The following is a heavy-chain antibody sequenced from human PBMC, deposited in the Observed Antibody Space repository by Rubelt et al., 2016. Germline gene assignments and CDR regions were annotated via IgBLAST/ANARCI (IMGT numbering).Heavy chain of an antibody. V-gene: IGHV2-5*01. CDR2: IYWNDDK. Sequence: QITLKESGPTLVKPTQTLTLTCTFSGFSLSTSGVGVGWIRQPPGKALEWLALIYWNDDKRYSPSLKSRLTITKDTSKNQVVLTMTKMDPVDTATYYCARIRVGATWGYYYYGMDVWGQGTTVTVSS. CDR1: GFSLSTSGVG. D-gene: IGHD1-26*01. CDR3: ARIRVGATWGYYYYGMDV. J-gene: IGHJ6*02.